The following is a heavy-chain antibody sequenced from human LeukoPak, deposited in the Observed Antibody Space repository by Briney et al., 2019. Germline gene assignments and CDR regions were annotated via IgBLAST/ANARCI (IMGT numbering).Heavy chain of an antibody. CDR3: AKSPIAAAGPLPYFWFDP. D-gene: IGHD6-13*01. V-gene: IGHV3-30-3*02. CDR1: GFTFSSYA. CDR2: ISYDGSNK. J-gene: IGHJ5*02. Sequence: PGRSLRLSCAASGFTFSSYAMHWVRQAPGKGLEWVAVISYDGSNKYYADSVKGRFTISRDNSKNTLYLQMNSLRAEDTAVYYCAKSPIAAAGPLPYFWFDPWGQGTLVTVSS.